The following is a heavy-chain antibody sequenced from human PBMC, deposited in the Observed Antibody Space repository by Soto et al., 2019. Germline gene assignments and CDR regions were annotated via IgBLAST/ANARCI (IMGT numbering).Heavy chain of an antibody. CDR1: GGSISSGDYY. Sequence: QVQLQESGPGLVKPSQTLSLTCTVSGGSISSGDYYWSWIRQHPGKGLEWIGYIYYSGTTDYNPSLKSRVTMSVDTSKNQFTRKLNSVTAADTAVYYCARYRYYGSGKPVDYWGQGTLVTVSS. V-gene: IGHV4-31*03. D-gene: IGHD3-10*01. CDR3: ARYRYYGSGKPVDY. J-gene: IGHJ4*02. CDR2: IYYSGTT.